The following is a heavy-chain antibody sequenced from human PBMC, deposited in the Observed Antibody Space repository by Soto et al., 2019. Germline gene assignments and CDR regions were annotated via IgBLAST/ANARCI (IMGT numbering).Heavy chain of an antibody. CDR1: GFSFSHYG. Sequence: VQLVESGGGVVQPGMSLRRSCAASGFSFSHYGMNWVRQAPGRGLEWVAVIGKDGNAKFYADSVKGRFTVSRDNSRDTLDLQMNSLRADDTAVYYCAREYSWNYHYFDYWGQGILVAVSS. D-gene: IGHD1-7*01. CDR3: AREYSWNYHYFDY. CDR2: IGKDGNAK. J-gene: IGHJ4*02. V-gene: IGHV3-30*03.